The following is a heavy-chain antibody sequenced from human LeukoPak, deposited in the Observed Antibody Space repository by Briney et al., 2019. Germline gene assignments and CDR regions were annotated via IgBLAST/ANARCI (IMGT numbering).Heavy chain of an antibody. D-gene: IGHD7-27*01. Sequence: SQTLSLTCTVSGGSISSGDYYWSWIRQPPGKGLEWIGYIYYSGSTYYNPSLKSQVTISVDTSKNQFSLKLSSVTAADTAVYYCAREELTGTRTFDCWGQGTLVTVSS. CDR3: AREELTGTRTFDC. V-gene: IGHV4-30-4*01. CDR2: IYYSGST. CDR1: GGSISSGDYY. J-gene: IGHJ4*02.